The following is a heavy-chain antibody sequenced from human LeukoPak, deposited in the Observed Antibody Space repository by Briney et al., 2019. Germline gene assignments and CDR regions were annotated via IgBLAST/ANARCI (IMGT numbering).Heavy chain of an antibody. CDR1: GYTFSGYY. V-gene: IGHV1-2*02. Sequence: ASVKVSCKASGYTFSGYYMHWVRQTPGQGLEWMGWINPNSGGTNYAQKFQGRVTMTRATSISTAYMELSRLRSDDTAVYYCARSIMRGATPWAFDIWGQGTIVTVSS. CDR2: INPNSGGT. D-gene: IGHD1-26*01. CDR3: ARSIMRGATPWAFDI. J-gene: IGHJ3*02.